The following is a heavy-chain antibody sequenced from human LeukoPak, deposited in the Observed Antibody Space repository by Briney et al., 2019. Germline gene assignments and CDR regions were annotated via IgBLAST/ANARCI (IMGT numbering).Heavy chain of an antibody. CDR2: ISYDGSNK. Sequence: GRSLRLSCAASGFTFSSYAMHWVRQAPGKGLEWVAIISYDGSNKYYADSVKGRFTISRDNSKNTLYLQMNSLRAEDTAVYYCAKDPGITIFGVVIERASFDYWGQGTLVTVSS. CDR1: GFTFSSYA. D-gene: IGHD3-3*01. V-gene: IGHV3-30-3*01. CDR3: AKDPGITIFGVVIERASFDY. J-gene: IGHJ4*02.